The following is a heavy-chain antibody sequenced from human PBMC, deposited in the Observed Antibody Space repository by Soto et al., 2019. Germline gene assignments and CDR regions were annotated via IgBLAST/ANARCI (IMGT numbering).Heavy chain of an antibody. V-gene: IGHV3-74*01. CDR2: ISSDGSSI. Sequence: EVHLVESGGGLIQRGGSLRLSCAASGFTLSSYLMHWVRQAPGKGLVWVSRISSDGSSIIDADIVKGRFTVSRDNAKNTLYLQMNSLRDEDTAVYYCARVPATRRAVPGTDGYNYNHGMDVWGQGTTVTVSS. CDR3: ARVPATRRAVPGTDGYNYNHGMDV. D-gene: IGHD6-19*01. J-gene: IGHJ6*02. CDR1: GFTLSSYL.